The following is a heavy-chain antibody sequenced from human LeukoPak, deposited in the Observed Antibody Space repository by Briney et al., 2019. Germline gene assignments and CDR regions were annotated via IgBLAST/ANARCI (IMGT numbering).Heavy chain of an antibody. CDR2: ITGDGTTT. V-gene: IGHV3-23*01. Sequence: PGGSLRLSCAASGFTFSSNAMLWVRQAPGKGLECVSTITGDGTTTYYADSVKGRFTISRDNSRYTLYLQLNNLRAEDTAVYYCAKAYGTNGYYQLPIDFWGQGILVTVSS. D-gene: IGHD3-22*01. J-gene: IGHJ4*02. CDR1: GFTFSSNA. CDR3: AKAYGTNGYYQLPIDF.